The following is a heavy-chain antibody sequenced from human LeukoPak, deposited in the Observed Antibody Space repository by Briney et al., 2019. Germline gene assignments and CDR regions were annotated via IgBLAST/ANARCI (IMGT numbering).Heavy chain of an antibody. Sequence: PGRSLRLSCTASGFTFSNYALHWVRQAPGKGLEWVAVISDDGTDKYYADSVKGRFTISRDNSKNTLYLQMNSLRAEDTAVYYCARREGFYDSTVYYYVYAFDIWGQGTVVIVSS. CDR3: ARREGFYDSTVYYYVYAFDI. CDR1: GFTFSNYA. V-gene: IGHV3-30*04. CDR2: ISDDGTDK. D-gene: IGHD3-22*01. J-gene: IGHJ3*02.